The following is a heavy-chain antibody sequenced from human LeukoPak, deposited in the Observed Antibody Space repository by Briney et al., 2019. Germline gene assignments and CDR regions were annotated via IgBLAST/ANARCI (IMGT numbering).Heavy chain of an antibody. CDR2: ISGSGGST. J-gene: IGHJ4*02. CDR3: AKPQYYDYVWGSYRYHTDFDY. V-gene: IGHV3-23*01. Sequence: GGSLRLSCAASGFTFSSYAMSWVRQAPGKGLEWVSAISGSGGSTYYADSVKGRFTISRDNSKNTLYLQMNSLRAEDTAVYYCAKPQYYDYVWGSYRYHTDFDYWGQGTLVTVSS. D-gene: IGHD3-16*02. CDR1: GFTFSSYA.